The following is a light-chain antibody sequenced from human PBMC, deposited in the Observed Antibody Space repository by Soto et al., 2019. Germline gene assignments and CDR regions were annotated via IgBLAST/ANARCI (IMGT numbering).Light chain of an antibody. J-gene: IGKJ2*01. CDR2: GAS. CDR1: QSVSSSY. CDR3: QQYGSSPGT. V-gene: IGKV3-20*01. Sequence: EIGLTQSPGTLSLSPGERATLSCRASQSVSSSYLAWYQQKPGQAPRLLIYGASSKATGITDRFSSSGSGTDFTLTISRLEPEDFAVYYCQQYGSSPGTFGQGPKLEIK.